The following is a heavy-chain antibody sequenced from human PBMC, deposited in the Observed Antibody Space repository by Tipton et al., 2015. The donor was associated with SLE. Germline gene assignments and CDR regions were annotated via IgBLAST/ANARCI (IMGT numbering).Heavy chain of an antibody. Sequence: TLSLTCTVSGGSISSTIYYWGWIRQPPGKGLEWIGYISYTGGPNYNPSLKSRVTISLDTSRNQFSLKLSSVTAADTAVYYCAIPQGGAGQHFWSGSSPYGMDVWGQGTTVTVSS. CDR1: GGSISSTIYY. D-gene: IGHD3-3*02. J-gene: IGHJ6*02. V-gene: IGHV4-61*05. CDR2: ISYTGGP. CDR3: AIPQGGAGQHFWSGSSPYGMDV.